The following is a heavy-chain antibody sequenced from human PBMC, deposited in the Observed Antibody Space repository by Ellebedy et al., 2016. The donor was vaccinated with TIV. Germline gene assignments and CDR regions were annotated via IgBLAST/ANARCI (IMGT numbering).Heavy chain of an antibody. CDR1: GGTFSSYA. Sequence: AASVKVSCKASGGTFSSYAISWVRQAPGQGLEWMGRIIPILGIANYAQKFQGRVTITADKSTSTAYMELGSLRSDDTAVYYCARTIRRAKNWNYGYYYGMDVWGQGTTVTVSS. J-gene: IGHJ6*02. D-gene: IGHD1-7*01. CDR3: ARTIRRAKNWNYGYYYGMDV. CDR2: IIPILGIA. V-gene: IGHV1-69*04.